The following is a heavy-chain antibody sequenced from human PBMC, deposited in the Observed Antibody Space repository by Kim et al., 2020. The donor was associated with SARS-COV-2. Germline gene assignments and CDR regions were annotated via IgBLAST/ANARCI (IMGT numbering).Heavy chain of an antibody. CDR3: ARGRFIVVVPAAGRSGWFDP. J-gene: IGHJ5*02. D-gene: IGHD2-2*01. V-gene: IGHV4-34*01. Sequence: RVTISVDTSKNQFSLKLSSVTAADTAVYYCARGRFIVVVPAAGRSGWFDPWGQGTLVTVSS.